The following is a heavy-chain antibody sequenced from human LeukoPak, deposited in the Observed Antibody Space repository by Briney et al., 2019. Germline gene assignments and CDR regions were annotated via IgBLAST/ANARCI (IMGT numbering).Heavy chain of an antibody. CDR1: GYTFTGYY. CDR2: INPNSGGT. Sequence: GASVKVSCKASGYTFTGYYIHWVRQAPGQEPEWMGRINPNSGGTNYAQKFQGRVTMTRDTSISTAYMELSRLRSDDTAVYYCAREYSSSPWYFDVWGRGTLVTVSS. J-gene: IGHJ2*01. CDR3: AREYSSSPWYFDV. D-gene: IGHD6-6*01. V-gene: IGHV1-2*06.